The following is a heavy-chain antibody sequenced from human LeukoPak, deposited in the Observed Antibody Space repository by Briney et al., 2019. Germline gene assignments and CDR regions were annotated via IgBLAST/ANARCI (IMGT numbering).Heavy chain of an antibody. J-gene: IGHJ4*02. D-gene: IGHD2-2*01. CDR1: GYTFTSYD. CDR3: AGGEGYCSSTSCLPGY. Sequence: GASVKVSCKASGYTFTSYDINWVRQAPGHGLEWMGWMNPNSGNTGYAQKFQGRVTMTRNTSISTAYMELSSLRSEDTAVYYCAGGEGYCSSTSCLPGYWGQGTLVTVSS. CDR2: MNPNSGNT. V-gene: IGHV1-8*01.